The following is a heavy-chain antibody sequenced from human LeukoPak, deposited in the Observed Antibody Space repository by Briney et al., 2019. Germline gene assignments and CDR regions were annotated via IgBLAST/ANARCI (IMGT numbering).Heavy chain of an antibody. Sequence: SETLSLTCTVSGGSFSHHYWSWIRQPPGKGLEWIGYIYHTGSTNYNPSLKSRVTISVDTSKNHFSLKLSSVTAADTAVYYCARGNYVDWFDPWGQGTQVTVSS. D-gene: IGHD1-7*01. CDR2: IYHTGST. J-gene: IGHJ5*02. CDR1: GGSFSHHY. CDR3: ARGNYVDWFDP. V-gene: IGHV4-59*11.